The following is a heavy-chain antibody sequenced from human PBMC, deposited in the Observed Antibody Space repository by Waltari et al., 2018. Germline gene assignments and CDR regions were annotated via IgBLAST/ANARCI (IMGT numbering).Heavy chain of an antibody. CDR1: GDSMRTTDC. V-gene: IGHV4-4*02. J-gene: IGHJ4*02. CDR2: VRGDGRT. CDR3: ARDRGRGLYLDS. Sequence: QLQLQESGPGLVTPSGTLSLTCAVSGDSMRTTDCWSWVRQPPGKGLEGIGQVRGDGRTNYNPSVASRVTISLDTSTDQFSLKVTSATAADTAIYYCARDRGRGLYLDSWGQGMLVTVSS. D-gene: IGHD2-15*01.